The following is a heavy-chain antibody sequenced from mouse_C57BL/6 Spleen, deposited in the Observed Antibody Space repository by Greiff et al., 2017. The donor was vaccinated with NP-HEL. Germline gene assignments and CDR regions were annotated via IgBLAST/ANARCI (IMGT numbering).Heavy chain of an antibody. CDR1: GYTFTSYW. CDR2: IHPNSGST. CDR3: ARLYDYDEGYYAMDY. J-gene: IGHJ4*01. V-gene: IGHV1-64*01. D-gene: IGHD2-4*01. Sequence: VQLQQPGAELVKPGASVKLSCKASGYTFTSYWMHWVKQRPGQGLEWIGMIHPNSGSTNYNEKFKSKATLTVDKSSSTAYMQLSSLTSEDSAVYYCARLYDYDEGYYAMDYWGQGTSVTVSS.